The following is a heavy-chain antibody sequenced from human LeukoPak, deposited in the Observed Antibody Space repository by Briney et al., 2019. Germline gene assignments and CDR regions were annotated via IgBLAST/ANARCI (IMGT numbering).Heavy chain of an antibody. CDR2: ISYDGSNK. CDR1: GFTFSSYA. CDR3: ANRRDASAIDY. V-gene: IGHV3-30*04. J-gene: IGHJ4*02. D-gene: IGHD5-24*01. Sequence: GGSLRLSCAASGFTFSSYAMHWVRQAPGKGLEWVAVISYDGSNKYYADSVKGRFTISRDNSKNTLYLQMNSPRAEDTAVYYCANRRDASAIDYWGQGTLVPVSS.